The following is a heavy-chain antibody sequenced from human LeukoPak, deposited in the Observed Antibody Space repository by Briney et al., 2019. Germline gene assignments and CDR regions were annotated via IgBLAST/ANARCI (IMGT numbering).Heavy chain of an antibody. Sequence: PSETLSLTCSVSGGSISSSRYYWGWIRQPPGKGLEWIGTIYYSGSTYYNPSLKSRVTISVDTSKNQFSLKLSSVTAADTAVYYCARHHPDTAMARGYFDLRGGGTLVTVSS. D-gene: IGHD5-18*01. CDR2: IYYSGST. V-gene: IGHV4-39*01. CDR1: GGSISSSRYY. J-gene: IGHJ2*01. CDR3: ARHHPDTAMARGYFDL.